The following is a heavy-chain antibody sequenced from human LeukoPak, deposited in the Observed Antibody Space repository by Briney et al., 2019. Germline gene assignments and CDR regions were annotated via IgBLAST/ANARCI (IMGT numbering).Heavy chain of an antibody. V-gene: IGHV1-46*01. CDR3: ARDSGTYYYDSSGYLSDY. J-gene: IGHJ4*02. CDR1: GYTFTSYY. D-gene: IGHD3-22*01. Sequence: ASVKVSCKASGYTFTSYYMHWVRQAPGQGLEWMGIINPSGGSTSYAQKFQGRVTMTTDTSTSTAYMELRSLRSDDTAVYYCARDSGTYYYDSSGYLSDYWGQGTLVTVSS. CDR2: INPSGGST.